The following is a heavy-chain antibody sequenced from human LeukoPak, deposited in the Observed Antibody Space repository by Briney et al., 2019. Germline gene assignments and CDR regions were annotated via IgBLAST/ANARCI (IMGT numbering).Heavy chain of an antibody. CDR1: GFTFSSYA. CDR2: IRGSGDRT. D-gene: IGHD2-2*01. J-gene: IGHJ4*02. V-gene: IGHV3-23*01. CDR3: SKWKAIVLVPAARSPIDY. Sequence: GGSLRLSCAASGFTFSSYAMSWVRQAPGKGLEWVSAIRGSGDRTYYADSVKGRFTISRDNSKHTLYLQMNSLRAEDTAVYYCSKWKAIVLVPAARSPIDYWGQGTLVTVSS.